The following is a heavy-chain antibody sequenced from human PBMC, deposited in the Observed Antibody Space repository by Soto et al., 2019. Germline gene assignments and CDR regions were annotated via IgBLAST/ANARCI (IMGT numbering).Heavy chain of an antibody. V-gene: IGHV1-69*02. CDR1: GGTFSSYT. CDR3: ARTIGGDIVVVPAAQPGDYYYYMDV. Sequence: SVKVSCKASGGTFSSYTISWVRQAPGQGLEWMGRIIPILGIANYAQKFQGRVTITADKSTSTAYMEPSSLRSEDTAVYYCARTIGGDIVVVPAAQPGDYYYYMDVWGKRAKVTVSS. D-gene: IGHD2-2*01. CDR2: IIPILGIA. J-gene: IGHJ6*03.